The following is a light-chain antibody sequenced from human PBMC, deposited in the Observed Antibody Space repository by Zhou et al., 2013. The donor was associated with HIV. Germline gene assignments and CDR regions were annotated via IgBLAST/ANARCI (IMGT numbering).Light chain of an antibody. J-gene: IGKJ4*01. CDR3: QQYGHSPLT. CDR2: GAS. Sequence: EIVLTQSPATLSLSPGDRATLSCRASQSVTDNYLAWYQQKPGQAPRLLIYGASSRATAIPDRFSGSGSGTDFTLTISRLEPEDFAVFYCQQYGHSPLTFGGGPRWRS. V-gene: IGKV3-20*01. CDR1: QSVTDNY.